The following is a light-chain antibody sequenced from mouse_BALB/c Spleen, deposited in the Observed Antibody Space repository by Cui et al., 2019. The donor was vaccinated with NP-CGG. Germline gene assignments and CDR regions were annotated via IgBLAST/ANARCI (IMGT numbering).Light chain of an antibody. J-gene: IGLJ1*01. CDR2: GTN. CDR1: TGAVTTNNF. Sequence: QAVVTQESARTTSPGETVTLTCRSNTGAVTTNNFANWVQEKPDHLFTGLIGGTNNRAPGVPARFSGSLIGDKAALTITGAQTEDEAIYFCALWYSNHWVFGGGTKLTVL. CDR3: ALWYSNHWV. V-gene: IGLV1*01.